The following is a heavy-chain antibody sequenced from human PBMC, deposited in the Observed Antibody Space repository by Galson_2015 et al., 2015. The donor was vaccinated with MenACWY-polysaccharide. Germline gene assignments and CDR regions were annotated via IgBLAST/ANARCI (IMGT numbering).Heavy chain of an antibody. CDR2: INPSGDST. D-gene: IGHD3-10*01. J-gene: IGHJ4*02. CDR1: GYTFTSYY. CDR3: ARDGHHYGSGSYESHFDY. V-gene: IGHV1-46*01. Sequence: SVKVSCKASGYTFTSYYMHWVRQAPGQGLEWMGTINPSGDSTRYAQKFQGRVTMTRDTSTSTVYMELSSLRSEDTAVYYCARDGHHYGSGSYESHFDYWGRGTLVTVSS.